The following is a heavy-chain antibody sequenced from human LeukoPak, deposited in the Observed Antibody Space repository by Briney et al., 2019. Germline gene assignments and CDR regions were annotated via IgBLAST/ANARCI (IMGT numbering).Heavy chain of an antibody. Sequence: SETLSLTCTVSGGSISNSSYYWGWIRQPPGKGLEWIGSIYYSGSTYYNPSLKSRVTISVDTSKNQFSLKLSSVTAADTAVYYCAGTMIAAAGIPYFDYWGQGTLVTVSS. CDR3: AGTMIAAAGIPYFDY. CDR2: IYYSGST. D-gene: IGHD6-13*01. J-gene: IGHJ4*02. CDR1: GGSISNSSYY. V-gene: IGHV4-39*01.